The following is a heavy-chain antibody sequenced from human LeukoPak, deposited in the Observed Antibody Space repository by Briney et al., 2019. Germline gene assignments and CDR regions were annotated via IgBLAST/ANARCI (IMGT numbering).Heavy chain of an antibody. CDR3: ARGFYYLDY. CDR1: GGSFSGYY. V-gene: IGHV4-34*01. CDR2: INHSGST. J-gene: IGHJ4*02. Sequence: SETLSLTCAVYGGSFSGYYWSWLRQPPGKGLEWIGEINHSGSTNYNPALTSRVTISVDTSKDQFSLKLSSVTAADTAVYYCARGFYYLDYWGQGTLVTVSS.